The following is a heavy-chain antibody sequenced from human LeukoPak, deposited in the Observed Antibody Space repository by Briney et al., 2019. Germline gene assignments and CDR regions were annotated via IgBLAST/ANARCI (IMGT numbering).Heavy chain of an antibody. CDR2: IKQDGIEK. J-gene: IGHJ3*01. D-gene: IGHD3-10*01. CDR3: AREGMVRGVPDAFDL. CDR1: GFTFSSYW. Sequence: QPGGSLRLSCAASGFTFSSYWMDWVRQVPGKGLEWVANIKQDGIEKYFVGSVRGRFAISRDNAKNLLYLQMTSLRVEDTAVYYCAREGMVRGVPDAFDLWGQGTMVTVSS. V-gene: IGHV3-7*01.